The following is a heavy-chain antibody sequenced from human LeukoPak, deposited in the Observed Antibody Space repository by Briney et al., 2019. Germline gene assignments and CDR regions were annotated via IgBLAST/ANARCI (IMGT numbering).Heavy chain of an antibody. J-gene: IGHJ6*03. CDR1: GFTFSSYS. Sequence: PGGSLRLSCAASGFTFSSYSMNWVRQAPGKGLEWVSSISSSSSYIYYADSVKGRFTISRDNAKNSLYLQMNSLRAEDTAVYYCARVVGLTGYSSSWYSGYYYYMDVWAKGPRSPSP. CDR3: ARVVGLTGYSSSWYSGYYYYMDV. D-gene: IGHD6-13*01. V-gene: IGHV3-21*01. CDR2: ISSSSSYI.